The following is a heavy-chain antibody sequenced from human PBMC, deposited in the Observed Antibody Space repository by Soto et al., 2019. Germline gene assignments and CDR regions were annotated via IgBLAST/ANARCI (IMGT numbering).Heavy chain of an antibody. CDR1: GFTFSSYW. CDR3: ARDGFRYDGTDYYGNYFDH. CDR2: IKQDGSEK. V-gene: IGHV3-7*01. D-gene: IGHD3-22*01. Sequence: GGSLRLSCAASGFTFSSYWMSWVRQAPGKGLEWVANIKQDGSEKYYVDSVKGRFTISRDNAKNSLYLQMNSLRAEDTAVYYCARDGFRYDGTDYYGNYFDHWGRGTLVTVSS. J-gene: IGHJ4*02.